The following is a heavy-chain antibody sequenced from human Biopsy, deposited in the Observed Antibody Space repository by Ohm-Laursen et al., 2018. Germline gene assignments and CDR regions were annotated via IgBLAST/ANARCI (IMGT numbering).Heavy chain of an antibody. V-gene: IGHV3-9*01. D-gene: IGHD6-19*01. J-gene: IGHJ3*01. CDR3: ARAYGNGFYRDAFDL. CDR1: GFPLDDYA. CDR2: IHWNSGVI. Sequence: SSLRLSCAASGFPLDDYAMHWARQVPGKGLEWVAGIHWNSGVIDYVDSVKGRFTISRDNAKNSLYLQLNSLRTEDTAFYYCARAYGNGFYRDAFDLWGQGTVVSVS.